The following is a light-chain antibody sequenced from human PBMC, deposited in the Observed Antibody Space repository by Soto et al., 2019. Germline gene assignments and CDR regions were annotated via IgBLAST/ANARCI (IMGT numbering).Light chain of an antibody. Sequence: QSALTQPASVSGSPGQSITISCTGTSSDVGAYNYVSWYQHHPGKAPKLIIYEVNNRPSGVSNRFSGSKSGSTASLTISGLQAEDEADYYCSSYTSLSTYVFGTGTKLTVL. V-gene: IGLV2-14*01. CDR1: SSDVGAYNY. CDR3: SSYTSLSTYV. CDR2: EVN. J-gene: IGLJ1*01.